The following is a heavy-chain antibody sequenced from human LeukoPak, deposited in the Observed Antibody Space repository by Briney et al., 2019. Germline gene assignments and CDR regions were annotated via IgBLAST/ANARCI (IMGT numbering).Heavy chain of an antibody. CDR1: GGTFSSYA. CDR3: ARVRGWLQVSDY. Sequence: ASVKVSCKASGGTFSSYAISWVRQAPGQGLEWMGWISADNGNTNYAQKLRGRVTMTTDTSTSTAYMELRSLRSDDTAVYYCARVRGWLQVSDYWGQGTLVTVSS. D-gene: IGHD5-24*01. CDR2: ISADNGNT. J-gene: IGHJ4*02. V-gene: IGHV1-18*01.